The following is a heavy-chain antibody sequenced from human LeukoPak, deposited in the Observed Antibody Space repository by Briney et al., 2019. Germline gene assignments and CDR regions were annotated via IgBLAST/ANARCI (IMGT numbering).Heavy chain of an antibody. CDR3: ARGCGRAHCPYFFYY. CDR2: IRQDGIET. V-gene: IGHV3-7*01. J-gene: IGHJ4*02. CDR1: GFTFSTYW. Sequence: GGSLRLSCAASGFTFSTYWMSWVRQAPGKGLEWVATIRQDGIETHYVDSVKGRFIISRDNSKNSLYLQMSSLRAEDTVVYYCARGCGRAHCPYFFYYWGQGTLVPVSS. D-gene: IGHD2-21*01.